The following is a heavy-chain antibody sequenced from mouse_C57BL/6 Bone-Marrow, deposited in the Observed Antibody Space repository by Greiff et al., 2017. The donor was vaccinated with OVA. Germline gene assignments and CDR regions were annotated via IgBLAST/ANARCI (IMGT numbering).Heavy chain of an antibody. CDR3: ARMITTVVRDFDV. Sequence: QVQLQQPGAELVKPGASVKMSCKASGYTFTSYWITWVKQRPGQGLEWIGDIYPGSGSTNYNEKFKSKATLTVDTSSSTAYMQLSSLTSKDSAVYYCARMITTVVRDFDVWGTGTTVTVSS. CDR1: GYTFTSYW. V-gene: IGHV1-55*01. D-gene: IGHD1-1*01. J-gene: IGHJ1*03. CDR2: IYPGSGST.